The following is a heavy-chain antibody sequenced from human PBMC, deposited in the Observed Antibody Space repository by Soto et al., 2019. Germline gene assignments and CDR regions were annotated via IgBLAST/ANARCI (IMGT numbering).Heavy chain of an antibody. J-gene: IGHJ4*02. CDR1: GFTFSSYA. Sequence: EVQLLESGGGLVQPGGSLRLSCAASGFTFSSYAMAWVRQAPGKGLDWVSAISGSGDNTYYADSVKGRFTISRDNSKNTLYLLMNSLRAEDTAVYYCAKERVGAGDYWGQGTLVTVSS. CDR3: AKERVGAGDY. V-gene: IGHV3-23*01. D-gene: IGHD1-26*01. CDR2: ISGSGDNT.